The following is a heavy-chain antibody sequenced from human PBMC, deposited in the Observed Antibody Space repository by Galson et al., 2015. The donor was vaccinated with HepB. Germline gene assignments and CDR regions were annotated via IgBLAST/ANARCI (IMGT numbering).Heavy chain of an antibody. CDR3: ARDKTYSSSWYDAFEI. V-gene: IGHV4-61*02. J-gene: IGHJ3*02. Sequence: TLSLTCTVSGGSISSSSYYWGWIRQPAGKGLEWIGRIYTSGSTNYNPPLKSRFTMSVDTSKNQFSLKLSSVTAADTAVYYCARDKTYSSSWYDAFEIWGQGTMVTVSS. CDR2: IYTSGST. D-gene: IGHD6-13*01. CDR1: GGSISSSSYY.